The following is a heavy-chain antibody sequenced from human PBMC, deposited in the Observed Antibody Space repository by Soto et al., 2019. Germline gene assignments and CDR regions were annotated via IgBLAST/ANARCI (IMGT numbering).Heavy chain of an antibody. V-gene: IGHV4-59*01. CDR3: ATTVTTTHDAFDI. CDR1: GGSISSYY. J-gene: IGHJ3*02. CDR2: IYYSGST. Sequence: PSETLSLTCTVSGGSISSYYWSWIRQPPGKGLEWIGYIYYSGSTNYNPSLKSRVTISVDTSKNQFSLKLSSVTAADTAVYYCATTVTTTHDAFDIWGQGTMVTVSS. D-gene: IGHD4-17*01.